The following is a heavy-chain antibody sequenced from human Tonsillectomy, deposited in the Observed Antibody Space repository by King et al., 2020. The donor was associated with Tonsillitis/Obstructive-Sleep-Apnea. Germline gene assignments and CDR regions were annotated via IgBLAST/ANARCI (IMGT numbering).Heavy chain of an antibody. Sequence: QLVQSGGGLVQPGGSLRLSCAASGFTFSSYAMSWVRQAPGKGLEWVSAISGSGGSTYYADSVKGRFTNSRDNSKNTLYLQMNSLRAEDTAVYYCAKDSTRYCSSTSCYPNAFDIWGQGTMVTVSS. V-gene: IGHV3-23*04. CDR2: ISGSGGST. CDR3: AKDSTRYCSSTSCYPNAFDI. CDR1: GFTFSSYA. D-gene: IGHD2-2*01. J-gene: IGHJ3*02.